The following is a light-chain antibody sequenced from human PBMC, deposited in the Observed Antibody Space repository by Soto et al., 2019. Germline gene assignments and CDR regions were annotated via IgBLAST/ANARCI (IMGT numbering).Light chain of an antibody. Sequence: QAVVTQPPSASGTPGQRVTISCSGSSTNIGANPINWYQQLPGTAPKLLIYNNDQRPSGVPHRFSASTSGTSASLAISGLQAEDEDDYYCEAWDDSLYGAVLGGGTQLTVL. CDR3: EAWDDSLYGAV. V-gene: IGLV1-44*01. J-gene: IGLJ2*01. CDR2: NND. CDR1: STNIGANP.